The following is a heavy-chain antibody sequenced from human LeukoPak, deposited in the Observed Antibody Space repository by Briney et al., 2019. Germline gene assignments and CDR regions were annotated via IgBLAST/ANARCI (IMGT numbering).Heavy chain of an antibody. V-gene: IGHV3-23*01. D-gene: IGHD6-19*01. CDR3: ASNTVAGNLYDY. CDR1: GFTFSSYG. Sequence: GGSLRLSCAASGFTFSSYGMSWVRQAPGKGLEWVSAISGSGGSTYYADSVKGRFTISRDNSKNTLYLQMNSLRAEDTAVYYCASNTVAGNLYDYWGQGTLVTVSS. J-gene: IGHJ4*02. CDR2: ISGSGGST.